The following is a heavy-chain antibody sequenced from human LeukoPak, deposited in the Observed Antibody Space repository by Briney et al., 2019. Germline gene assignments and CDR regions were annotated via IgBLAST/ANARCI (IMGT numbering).Heavy chain of an antibody. CDR2: IYTSGST. Sequence: KPSETLSLTCTVSGGSISSYYWSWLRQPAGKGLEWIGRIYTSGSTNYNPSLKSRVTMSVDTSKNQFSLKLSSVTAADTAVYYCARAGDYRSGWYGDHYYYGMDVWGQGTTVTVSS. J-gene: IGHJ6*02. D-gene: IGHD6-19*01. CDR1: GGSISSYY. CDR3: ARAGDYRSGWYGDHYYYGMDV. V-gene: IGHV4-4*07.